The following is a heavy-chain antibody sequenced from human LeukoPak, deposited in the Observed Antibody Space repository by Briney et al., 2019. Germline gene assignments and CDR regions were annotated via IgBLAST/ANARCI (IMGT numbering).Heavy chain of an antibody. CDR3: AKSSGGSYYLGYFDY. CDR1: GFTFRSYS. V-gene: IGHV3-48*01. D-gene: IGHD1-26*01. Sequence: GGSLRLSCAASGFTFRSYSMTWVRQAPGKGLEWVSYISGGSSTVYYADSVKGRFTISRDNAKDSVSLQMNSLRAEDTAVYYCAKSSGGSYYLGYFDYWGQGTLVTVSS. J-gene: IGHJ4*02. CDR2: ISGGSSTV.